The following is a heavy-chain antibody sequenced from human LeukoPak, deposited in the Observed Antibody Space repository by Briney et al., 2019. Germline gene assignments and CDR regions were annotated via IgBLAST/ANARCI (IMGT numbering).Heavy chain of an antibody. J-gene: IGHJ4*02. CDR2: IGTAGDT. CDR3: ARGFLSYSDPALFDY. Sequence: GGSLRLSCAASGFTFSSYDMHWVRQATGKGLEWVSAIGTAGDTYYPGSVKGRFTISRENAKNSLYLQMNSLRAEDTAVYYCARGFLSYSDPALFDYWGQGTLVTVSS. CDR1: GFTFSSYD. V-gene: IGHV3-13*01. D-gene: IGHD4-17*01.